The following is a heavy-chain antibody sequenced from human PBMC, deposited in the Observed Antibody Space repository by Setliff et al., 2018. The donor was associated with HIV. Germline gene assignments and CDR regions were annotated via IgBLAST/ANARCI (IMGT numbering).Heavy chain of an antibody. V-gene: IGHV4-61*02. CDR2: FDSSGGT. J-gene: IGHJ4*02. CDR1: GDSVRSSRYY. Sequence: SETLSLTCTVSGDSVRSSRYYWSWIRQPAGMGLEWIGRFDSSGGTDYNPSLKSRVTISKDTSKNQLSLKLTSVTAADTAIYFCAGDYAGSGRPFDYWGQGTLVTVSS. D-gene: IGHD6-19*01. CDR3: AGDYAGSGRPFDY.